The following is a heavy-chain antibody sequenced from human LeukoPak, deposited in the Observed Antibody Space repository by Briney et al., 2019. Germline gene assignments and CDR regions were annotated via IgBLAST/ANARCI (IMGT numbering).Heavy chain of an antibody. Sequence: GRSLRLSCAASGFTFSSYGMHGVRQAPRKGLEWVAVIWYDGSNKYYADSVKGRFTISRDNSKNTLYLQMNSLRAEDTAVYYCARESSGYYYSWFDPWGQGTLVTVSS. J-gene: IGHJ5*02. D-gene: IGHD3-22*01. CDR3: ARESSGYYYSWFDP. V-gene: IGHV3-33*01. CDR1: GFTFSSYG. CDR2: IWYDGSNK.